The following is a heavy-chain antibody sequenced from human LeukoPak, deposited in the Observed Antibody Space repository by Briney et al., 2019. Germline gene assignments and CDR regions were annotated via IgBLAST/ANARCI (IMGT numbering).Heavy chain of an antibody. V-gene: IGHV4-39*02. CDR2: MSYSGNT. J-gene: IGHJ6*04. CDR1: GESISRTGYY. Sequence: PSETLSLTCTVSGESISRTGYYWGWIRQPPGKGLEWVGHMSYSGNTFYSPSLKSRVTISVDTSKNHFSLKLTSVTAADMSIYYCARRIAYSSMDVWGKGTTVTVST. CDR3: ARRIAYSSMDV. D-gene: IGHD2-21*01.